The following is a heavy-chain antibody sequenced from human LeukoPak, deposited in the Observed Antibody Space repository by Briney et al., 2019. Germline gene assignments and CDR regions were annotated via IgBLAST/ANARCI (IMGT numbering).Heavy chain of an antibody. Sequence: PSETLSLTCTVSGGSISSGGYYWSWIRQHPGKGLEWIGYIYYSGSTYYNPSLKSRVTISVDTSKNQFSLKLSSVTAADTAVYYCAAGFYGPGTPDPRNWFDPWGQGTLVTVSS. CDR2: IYYSGST. J-gene: IGHJ5*02. CDR1: GGSISSGGYY. V-gene: IGHV4-31*03. D-gene: IGHD3-10*01. CDR3: AAGFYGPGTPDPRNWFDP.